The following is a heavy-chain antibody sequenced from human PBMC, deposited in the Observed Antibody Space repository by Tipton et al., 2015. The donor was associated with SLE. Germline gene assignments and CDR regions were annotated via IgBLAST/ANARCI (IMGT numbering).Heavy chain of an antibody. J-gene: IGHJ4*02. D-gene: IGHD1-26*01. V-gene: IGHV4-61*01. CDR2: IYYSGST. CDR1: GGSISSSSYY. CDR3: ARGVGADY. Sequence: LRLSCTVSGGSISSSSYYWSWIRQPPGKGLEWIGYIYYSGSTNYNPSLKSRVTISVDTSKNQFSLKLSSVTAADTAMYYCARGVGADYWGQGTLVTVSS.